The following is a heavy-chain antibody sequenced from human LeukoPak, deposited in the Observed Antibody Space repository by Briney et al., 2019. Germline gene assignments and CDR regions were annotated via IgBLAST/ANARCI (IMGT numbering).Heavy chain of an antibody. Sequence: PSETLSLTCAVYGGSFSGYYWSWIRQPPGKGLEWIGEINHSGSTNYNPSLKSRVTISVDTSKNQFSLKLSSVTAADTAVYYCARGPRYSGSLGYWGQGTLVTVSS. D-gene: IGHD1-26*01. J-gene: IGHJ4*02. CDR3: ARGPRYSGSLGY. CDR1: GGSFSGYY. V-gene: IGHV4-34*01. CDR2: INHSGST.